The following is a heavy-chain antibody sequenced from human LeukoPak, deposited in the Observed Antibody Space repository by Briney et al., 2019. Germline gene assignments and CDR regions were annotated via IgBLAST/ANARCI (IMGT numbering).Heavy chain of an antibody. CDR3: AKGQPYSDFWSGSSGYMDV. CDR1: GFTFSSYE. Sequence: GGSLRLSCAASGFTFSSYEMNWVRQAPGKGLEWVALIRYDGSNTYYADSVRGRFTVSRDNSKSTLYLQMNSLRLEDTAVYYCAKGQPYSDFWSGSSGYMDVWGKGTTVTVFS. D-gene: IGHD3-3*01. V-gene: IGHV3-30*02. J-gene: IGHJ6*03. CDR2: IRYDGSNT.